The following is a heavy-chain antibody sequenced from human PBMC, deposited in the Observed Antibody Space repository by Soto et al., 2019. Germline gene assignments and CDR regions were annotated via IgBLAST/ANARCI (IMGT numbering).Heavy chain of an antibody. D-gene: IGHD5-18*01. Sequence: ASVKVSCKTSGYTFTDYYTHWVRQAPGQGLEWMGWMNPKSGGAYFAQKFQSRVTLTRGTSIGTAYIEVNSLTSDDTAVYFCTRENIENSDGLYDAFDIWGQGTTVTVSS. V-gene: IGHV1-2*02. CDR2: MNPKSGGA. J-gene: IGHJ3*02. CDR1: GYTFTDYY. CDR3: TRENIENSDGLYDAFDI.